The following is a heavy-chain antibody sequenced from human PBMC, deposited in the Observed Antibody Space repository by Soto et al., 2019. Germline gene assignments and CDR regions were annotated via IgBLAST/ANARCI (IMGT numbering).Heavy chain of an antibody. CDR3: ARRQQWLENAFEI. Sequence: SVQVSCKASGGTFSSYASSGVRQAPGQGLEWMGGIIPIFGTANYAQKFQGRVTITADESTSTAYMELSSLRSEDTAVYYCARRQQWLENAFEIWGQGTMVTV. J-gene: IGHJ3*02. V-gene: IGHV1-69*13. CDR2: IIPIFGTA. CDR1: GGTFSSYA. D-gene: IGHD6-19*01.